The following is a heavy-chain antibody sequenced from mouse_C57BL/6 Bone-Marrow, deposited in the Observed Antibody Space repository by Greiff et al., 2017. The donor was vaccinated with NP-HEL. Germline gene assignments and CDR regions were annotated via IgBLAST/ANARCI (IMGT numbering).Heavy chain of an antibody. CDR1: GFTFNTYA. V-gene: IGHV10-3*01. J-gene: IGHJ4*01. D-gene: IGHD2-3*01. CDR3: VRDLGLLRGGYAMDY. Sequence: EVQLVESGGGLVQPKGSLKLSCAASGFTFNTYAMHWVRQAPGQGFEWVARIRSKSSNYASYYAVSVKDRFTVSRDDSQSMLYQQMNNLKTEDTAMYYWVRDLGLLRGGYAMDYWGQGTSVTVSS. CDR2: IRSKSSNYAS.